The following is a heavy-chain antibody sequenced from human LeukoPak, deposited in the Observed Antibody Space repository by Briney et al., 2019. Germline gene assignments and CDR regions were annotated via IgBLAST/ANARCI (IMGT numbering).Heavy chain of an antibody. Sequence: PSETLSLTCTVSGGSISSYYWSWIRQPPGKGLEWIGYIYYSGSTNYNPSLKSRVTISVDTSKNQFSLKLSSVTAADTAVYYCARARRDSGVMFAFDYWGQGTLVTVSS. J-gene: IGHJ4*02. V-gene: IGHV4-59*01. CDR3: ARARRDSGVMFAFDY. CDR2: IYYSGST. D-gene: IGHD2-15*01. CDR1: GGSISSYY.